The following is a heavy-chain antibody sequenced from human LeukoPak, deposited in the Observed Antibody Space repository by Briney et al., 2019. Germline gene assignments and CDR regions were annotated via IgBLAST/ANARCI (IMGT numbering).Heavy chain of an antibody. CDR3: ARCGGGSCYNWFDP. J-gene: IGHJ5*02. Sequence: ASVKVSCKAYGFTFTDYGISWVRQAPGQGLEWLAWISDYNGETNYSQKFQGRVTMTTDTSTTTAYMELRSLRSDDTAVYYCARCGGGSCYNWFDPWGPGTLVTVSS. CDR2: ISDYNGET. V-gene: IGHV1-18*04. D-gene: IGHD2-21*01. CDR1: GFTFTDYG.